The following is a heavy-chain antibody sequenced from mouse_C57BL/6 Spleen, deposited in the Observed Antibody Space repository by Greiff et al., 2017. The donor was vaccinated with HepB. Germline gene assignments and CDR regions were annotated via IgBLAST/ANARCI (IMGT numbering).Heavy chain of an antibody. CDR3: ARQYGSSFDY. V-gene: IGHV5-6*01. J-gene: IGHJ2*01. D-gene: IGHD1-1*01. CDR1: GFTFSSYG. Sequence: EVKLMESGGDLVKPGGSLKLSCAASGFTFSSYGMSWVRQTPDKRLEWVATISSGGSYTYYPDSVKGRFTISRDNAKNTLYLQMSSLKSEDTAMYYCARQYGSSFDYWGQGTTLPVSS. CDR2: ISSGGSYT.